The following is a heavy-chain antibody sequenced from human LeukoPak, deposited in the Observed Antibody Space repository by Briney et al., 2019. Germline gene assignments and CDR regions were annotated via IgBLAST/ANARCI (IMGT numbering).Heavy chain of an antibody. D-gene: IGHD1-26*01. CDR2: IYYSGGT. V-gene: IGHV4-39*07. Sequence: SETLSLTCTVSGGSISSSSYYWGWIRQPPGKGLEWIGTIYYSGGTYYNPSLKSRVTISVDTSKNQFSLKLSSVTAADTAVYYCARGLRGSYFFDYWGQGTLVTVSS. CDR1: GGSISSSSYY. CDR3: ARGLRGSYFFDY. J-gene: IGHJ4*02.